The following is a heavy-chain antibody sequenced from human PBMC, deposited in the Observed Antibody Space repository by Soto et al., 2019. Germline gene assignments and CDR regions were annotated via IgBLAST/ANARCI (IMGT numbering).Heavy chain of an antibody. Sequence: QVQLVESGGGVVQPGRSLRLSCAASGFTFSNYAMHWVRQAPGKGLEWVAVISYEGSNKYYADSVKGRFTISRDNSKNTLYRQMNSLRAEDTAVYYCARRPVTYYFDYWGQGTLVTVSS. V-gene: IGHV3-30-3*01. J-gene: IGHJ4*02. CDR3: ARRPVTYYFDY. CDR2: ISYEGSNK. D-gene: IGHD4-17*01. CDR1: GFTFSNYA.